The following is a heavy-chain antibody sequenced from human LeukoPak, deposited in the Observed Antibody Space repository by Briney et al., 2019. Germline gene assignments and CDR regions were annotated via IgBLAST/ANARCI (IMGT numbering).Heavy chain of an antibody. Sequence: SETLSLPCAVYGGSFSGYYWSWIRQPPGKGLEWIGEINHSGSTNYNPSLKSRVTISVDTSKNQFSLKLSSVTAADTAVYYCARGPNTAMEFDYWGQGTLVTVSS. CDR1: GGSFSGYY. V-gene: IGHV4-34*01. CDR3: ARGPNTAMEFDY. J-gene: IGHJ4*02. D-gene: IGHD5-18*01. CDR2: INHSGST.